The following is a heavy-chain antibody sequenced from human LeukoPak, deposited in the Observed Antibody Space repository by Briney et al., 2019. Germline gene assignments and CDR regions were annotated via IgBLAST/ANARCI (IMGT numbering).Heavy chain of an antibody. CDR3: ARARGAGTGVFDY. J-gene: IGHJ4*02. D-gene: IGHD6-13*01. CDR1: GYTFTNYG. Sequence: ASVKVSCKASGYTFTNYGISWVRQAPGQGLEWIGWISAYNGDTNYAHKIQGRVTMTPDTSTSTAYMELRSLRSDDTAVYYCARARGAGTGVFDYWGQGTLVTVSS. V-gene: IGHV1-18*01. CDR2: ISAYNGDT.